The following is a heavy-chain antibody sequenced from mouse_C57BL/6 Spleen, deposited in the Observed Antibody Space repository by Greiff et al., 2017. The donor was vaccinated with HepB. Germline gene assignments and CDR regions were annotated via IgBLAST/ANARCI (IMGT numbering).Heavy chain of an antibody. Sequence: QVQLQQSGAELVKPGASVKMSCKASGYTFTSYWITWVKQRPGQGLEWIGDIYPGSGSTNYNEKFKSKATLTVDTSSSTAYMQLSSLTSEDSAVYYCARESNYPKYFDVWGTGTTVTVSS. CDR2: IYPGSGST. V-gene: IGHV1-55*01. J-gene: IGHJ1*03. D-gene: IGHD2-5*01. CDR3: ARESNYPKYFDV. CDR1: GYTFTSYW.